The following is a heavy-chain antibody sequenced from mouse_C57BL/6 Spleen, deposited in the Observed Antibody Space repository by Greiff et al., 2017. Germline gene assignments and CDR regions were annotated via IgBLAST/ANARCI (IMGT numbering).Heavy chain of an antibody. CDR3: ARSRGYYGSSYDAMDY. CDR1: GYTFTSYW. Sequence: VQLKQPGAELVMPGASVKLSCKASGYTFTSYWMHWVKQRPGQGLEWIGEIDPSDSYTNYNQKFKGKSTLTVDKSSSTAYMQLSSLTSEDSAVYYCARSRGYYGSSYDAMDYWGQGTSVTVSS. V-gene: IGHV1-69*01. J-gene: IGHJ4*01. CDR2: IDPSDSYT. D-gene: IGHD1-1*01.